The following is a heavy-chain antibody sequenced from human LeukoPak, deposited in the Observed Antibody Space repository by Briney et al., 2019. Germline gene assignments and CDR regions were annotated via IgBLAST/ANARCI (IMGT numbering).Heavy chain of an antibody. CDR1: GYTFTGYY. Sequence: ASVKVSCKASGYTFTGYYMHWVRQAPGQGLEWMGWINPNSGGTNYAQKFQGRVTMTRDTSISTAYMELSRLRSDDTAVYYCAREGYYGSGSHYNRDTDFDYWGQGTLVTVSS. CDR2: INPNSGGT. V-gene: IGHV1-2*02. J-gene: IGHJ4*02. CDR3: AREGYYGSGSHYNRDTDFDY. D-gene: IGHD3-10*01.